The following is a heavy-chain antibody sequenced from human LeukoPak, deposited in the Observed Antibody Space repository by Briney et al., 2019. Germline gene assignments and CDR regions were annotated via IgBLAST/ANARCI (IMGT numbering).Heavy chain of an antibody. V-gene: IGHV4-59*01. J-gene: IGHJ6*03. D-gene: IGHD3-22*01. CDR3: ARGYYYDSSGYYPFFGYYYYMDV. CDR2: IYDSGST. Sequence: PSETLSLTCTVSGGSISSYYWSWIRQPPGKGLEWIGCIYDSGSTNYNPSLKSRVTISVDTSKNQFSLKLSSVTAADTAVYYCARGYYYDSSGYYPFFGYYYYMDVWGKGTTVTISS. CDR1: GGSISSYY.